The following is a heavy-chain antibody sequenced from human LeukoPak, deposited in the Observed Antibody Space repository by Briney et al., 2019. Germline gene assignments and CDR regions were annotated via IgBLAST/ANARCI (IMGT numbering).Heavy chain of an antibody. V-gene: IGHV1-24*01. J-gene: IGHJ4*02. CDR2: FDPEDGET. Sequence: GASVKVSCKVSGYTLTELSMHWVRQAPGKGLEWMGGFDPEDGETIYAQKFQGGVTMTEDTSTDTACMELSSLRSEDTAVYYCARDSGYYDSSGYYPFEYWGQGTLVTASS. D-gene: IGHD3-22*01. CDR3: ARDSGYYDSSGYYPFEY. CDR1: GYTLTELS.